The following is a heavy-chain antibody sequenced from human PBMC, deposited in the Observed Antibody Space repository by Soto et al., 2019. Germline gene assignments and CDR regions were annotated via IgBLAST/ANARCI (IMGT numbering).Heavy chain of an antibody. J-gene: IGHJ4*02. CDR1: GFTFSSYG. CDR2: ISGSGTST. Sequence: EVQLLESGGGLVQPGGSLRLSCAASGFTFSSYGMSWVRQAPGKELEWVSVISGSGTSTHYADSVKGRFTISRDNSKNTLDLQMNSLRAEDTAIDYCAKVSSVDWAYRDYWGQGTLVTVSS. D-gene: IGHD2-21*01. V-gene: IGHV3-23*01. CDR3: AKVSSVDWAYRDY.